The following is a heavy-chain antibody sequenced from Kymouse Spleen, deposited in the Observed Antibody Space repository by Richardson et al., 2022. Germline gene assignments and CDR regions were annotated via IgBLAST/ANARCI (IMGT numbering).Heavy chain of an antibody. V-gene: IGHV3-23*04. CDR3: AKDHEYCSSTSCFL*L. Sequence: EVQLVESGGGLVQPGGSLRLSCAASGFTFSSYAMSWVRQAPGKGLEWVSAISGSGGSTYYADSVKGRFTISRDNSKNTLYLQMNSLRAEDTAVYYCAKDHEYCSSTSCFL*LLGPGNPGHRLL. CDR2: ISGSGGST. CDR1: GFTFSSYA. J-gene: IGHJ4*02. D-gene: IGHD2-2*02.